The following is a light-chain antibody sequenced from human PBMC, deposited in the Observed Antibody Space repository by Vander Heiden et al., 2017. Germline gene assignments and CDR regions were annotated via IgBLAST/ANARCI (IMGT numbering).Light chain of an antibody. J-gene: IGLJ1*01. V-gene: IGLV2-8*01. CDR2: EVS. CDR3: ISYAGSNYYV. CDR1: SSDVGSYNY. Sequence: QSALTQPPYASESLGQSVTISCTGTSSDVGSYNYVSWYQQHPGKAPKLMIYEVSKRPSGVPDRFSGSKSGNTASLTVSGLQAEDEADYYCISYAGSNYYVFGTGTKVTVL.